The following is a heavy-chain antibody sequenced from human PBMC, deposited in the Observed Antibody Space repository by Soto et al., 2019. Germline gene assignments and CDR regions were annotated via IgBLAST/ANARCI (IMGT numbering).Heavy chain of an antibody. Sequence: QVQLHESGPGLVRPSETLSLTCTVSGGSIDNYYWSWIRQPPGKGLKWAGYIYYTGATSYNPPLKIRITISLDTPKNQFSLQLTFVPAADTAVYYCARMGEAVDTFPIDSWGRGTLVTVSS. CDR2: IYYTGAT. V-gene: IGHV4-59*08. J-gene: IGHJ5*01. D-gene: IGHD5-18*01. CDR1: GGSIDNYY. CDR3: ARMGEAVDTFPIDS.